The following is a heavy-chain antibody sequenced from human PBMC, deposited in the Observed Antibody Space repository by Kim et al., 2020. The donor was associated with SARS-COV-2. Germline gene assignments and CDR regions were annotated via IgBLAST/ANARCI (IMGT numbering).Heavy chain of an antibody. CDR3: ARGDYGSGSYFDY. CDR1: GFTFSSYA. J-gene: IGHJ4*02. Sequence: GGSLRLSCAASGFTFSSYAMHWVRQAQGNGWERVPVLFDDGWKKYYADAVKGRFTISRDNAKNTLYLQMSSLRAEDTAVYYCARGDYGSGSYFDYWGQGTLVTVSS. V-gene: IGHV3-30*04. D-gene: IGHD3-10*01. CDR2: LFDDGWKK.